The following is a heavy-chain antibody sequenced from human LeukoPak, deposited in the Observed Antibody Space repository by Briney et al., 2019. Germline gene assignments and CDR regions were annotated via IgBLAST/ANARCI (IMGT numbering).Heavy chain of an antibody. D-gene: IGHD5-18*01. CDR2: ISSDPNYI. CDR3: ARDLRYGVVLETNDRGNY. V-gene: IGHV3-21*01. CDR1: GFTLSDYS. Sequence: GGSLRLSCAASGFTLSDYSMNWVRQAPGKGLEWVSTISSDPNYIYYGASVRGRFTISRDNAGNSLFLQMNSLRAEDTAVYYCARDLRYGVVLETNDRGNYWGQGTLVVVSS. J-gene: IGHJ4*02.